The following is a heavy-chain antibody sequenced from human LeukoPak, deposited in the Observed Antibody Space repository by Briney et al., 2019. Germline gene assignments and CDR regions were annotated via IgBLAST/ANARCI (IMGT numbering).Heavy chain of an antibody. Sequence: GGSLRLSCAASGFTFSSNPMHWVRQAPGKGLEWVAVTSHDENNKYYADSVKGRFTISRDNSKNTLYLQMNSLRAEDTAVYYCAGAPPSGYHGFDPWGQGTLVTVSS. V-gene: IGHV3-30-3*01. CDR3: AGAPPSGYHGFDP. D-gene: IGHD3-22*01. CDR2: TSHDENNK. CDR1: GFTFSSNP. J-gene: IGHJ5*02.